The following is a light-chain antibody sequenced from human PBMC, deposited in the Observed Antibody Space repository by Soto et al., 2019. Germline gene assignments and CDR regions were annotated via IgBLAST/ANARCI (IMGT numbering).Light chain of an antibody. J-gene: IGKJ5*01. V-gene: IGKV1D-16*01. CDR1: QYIGSH. CDR3: QKFRSFPIT. Sequence: DIQITHSPSSLSASVVDRVTITCLASQYIGSHLAWYQQKPEKVPKSLIYFASTLQSGVPSRFSASGSGTAFTLTISSLQPEDFATYYCQKFRSFPITFGQGTRLEIK. CDR2: FAS.